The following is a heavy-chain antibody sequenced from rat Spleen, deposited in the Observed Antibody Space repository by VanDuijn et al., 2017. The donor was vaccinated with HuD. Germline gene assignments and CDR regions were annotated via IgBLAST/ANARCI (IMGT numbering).Heavy chain of an antibody. V-gene: IGHV5-29*01. CDR3: ARHEAYYYSPLDY. J-gene: IGHJ2*01. CDR1: GFTFSDYY. D-gene: IGHD1-1*01. Sequence: EVQLVESGGGLVQPGRSLKLSCVTSGFTFSDYYMAWVRQAPTKGLEWVATISYDGSSTYYRDSVKGRFTISRDNAKSTLYLQMDSLRSEDTATYYCARHEAYYYSPLDYWGQGVMVTVSS. CDR2: ISYDGSST.